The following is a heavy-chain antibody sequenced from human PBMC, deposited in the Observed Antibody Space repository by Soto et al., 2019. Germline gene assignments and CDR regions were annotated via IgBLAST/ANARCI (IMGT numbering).Heavy chain of an antibody. CDR3: ARQYNYDSGSYYTDY. D-gene: IGHD3-10*01. J-gene: IGHJ4*02. Sequence: SETLSLTCTVSGGSINSQYWSWIRQPPGKGLEWIGYIYYSGITHYNPSLKSRVTISVDTSKKQFSLNLSSVTAADTAVYYCARQYNYDSGSYYTDYWGRGTLVTVSS. CDR1: GGSINSQY. CDR2: IYYSGIT. V-gene: IGHV4-59*11.